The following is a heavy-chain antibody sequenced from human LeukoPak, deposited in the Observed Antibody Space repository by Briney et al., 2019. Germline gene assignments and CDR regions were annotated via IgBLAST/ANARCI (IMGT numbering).Heavy chain of an antibody. CDR3: APWIVGGFWADY. V-gene: IGHV3-23*01. D-gene: IGHD1-26*01. Sequence: GGSLGLSCAASKFTFYDYVMTWVRQAPGKGLEWVSAISTRSTYTYYADSVRGRFTISRDDSKNTLYLQMNRLRVDDTARYYCAPWIVGGFWADYWGQGALVTVSS. J-gene: IGHJ4*02. CDR1: KFTFYDYV. CDR2: ISTRSTYT.